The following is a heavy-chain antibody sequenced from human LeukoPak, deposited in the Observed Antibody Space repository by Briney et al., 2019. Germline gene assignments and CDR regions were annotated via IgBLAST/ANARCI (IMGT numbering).Heavy chain of an antibody. CDR3: ARPSPRGEGDWFDP. CDR1: GESFSPHY. V-gene: IGHV4-34*01. J-gene: IGHJ5*02. CDR2: IYYSGST. D-gene: IGHD3-3*01. Sequence: SETLSLTCAVYGESFSPHYWSWIRQPPGKGLEWIGSIYYSGSTYYNPSLKSRVTISVDTSKNQFSLKLSSVTAADTAVYYCARPSPRGEGDWFDPWGQGTLVTVSS.